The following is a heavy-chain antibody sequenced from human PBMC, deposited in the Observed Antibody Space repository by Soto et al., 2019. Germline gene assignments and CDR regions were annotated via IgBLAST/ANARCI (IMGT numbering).Heavy chain of an antibody. CDR1: GFTFSSYW. J-gene: IGHJ5*02. CDR3: ARGITMVRGVIIPHNWFDP. CDR2: INSDGSST. D-gene: IGHD3-10*01. V-gene: IGHV3-74*01. Sequence: PGGSLRLSCAASGFTFSSYWMHWVRQAPGKGLVWVSRINSDGSSTSYADSVKGRFTISRDNAKNTLYLQMNSLRAEDTAVYYCARGITMVRGVIIPHNWFDPWGQGTLVTVSS.